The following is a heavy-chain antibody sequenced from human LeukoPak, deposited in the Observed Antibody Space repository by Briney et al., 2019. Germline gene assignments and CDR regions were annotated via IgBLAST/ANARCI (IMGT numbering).Heavy chain of an antibody. D-gene: IGHD3-10*01. CDR3: AKDLGTSGSYYNWGFDF. CDR1: GFTFDDYA. V-gene: IGHV3-9*01. J-gene: IGHJ4*02. CDR2: ISWNSNNI. Sequence: PGRSLRLSCAASGFTFDDYAMNWVRQAPGKGLEWVSGISWNSNNIGCADSVKGRFAISRDNVKKSLYLQMNSLRAEDTALYYCAKDLGTSGSYYNWGFDFWGQGTLVSVSS.